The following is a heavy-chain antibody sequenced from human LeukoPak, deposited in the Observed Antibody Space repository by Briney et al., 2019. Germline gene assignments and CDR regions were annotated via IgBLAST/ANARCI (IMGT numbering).Heavy chain of an antibody. CDR2: IYYSGST. V-gene: IGHV4-59*01. J-gene: IGHJ4*02. Sequence: SETLSLTCTVSGGSISSYYWSWIRQPPGKGLEWNGYIYYSGSTNYNPSLKSRVTISVDTSKNQFSLKLSSVTAADTAVYYCARARSGWWDPFDYWGQGTLVTVSS. D-gene: IGHD6-19*01. CDR1: GGSISSYY. CDR3: ARARSGWWDPFDY.